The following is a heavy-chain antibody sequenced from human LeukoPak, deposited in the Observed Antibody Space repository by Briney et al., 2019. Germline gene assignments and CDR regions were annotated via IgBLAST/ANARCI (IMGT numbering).Heavy chain of an antibody. D-gene: IGHD6-6*01. CDR3: VAMIAARPTDV. J-gene: IGHJ6*04. CDR1: GGTFSSYA. Sequence: ASVKVSCKASGGTFSSYAISWVRQAPGQGLEWMGGIIPIFGTENYAQKFQGRVTITADESTSTAYMELSSLRSEDTAVYYCVAMIAARPTDVWGKGTTVTVSS. V-gene: IGHV1-69*13. CDR2: IIPIFGTE.